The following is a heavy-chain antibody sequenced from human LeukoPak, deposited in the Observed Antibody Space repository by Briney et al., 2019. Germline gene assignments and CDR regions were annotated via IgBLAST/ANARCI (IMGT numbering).Heavy chain of an antibody. CDR2: IYSGGST. CDR1: GFTVSSNY. V-gene: IGHV3-53*01. Sequence: GGSLRLSCAASGFTVSSNYMSWVRQAPGKGLEWVPVIYSGGSTYYADSVKGRFTISRDNSKNTLYLQMNSLRAEDTAVYYCARMYSSSWYAHPSNPFDYWGQGTLVTVSS. D-gene: IGHD6-13*01. J-gene: IGHJ4*02. CDR3: ARMYSSSWYAHPSNPFDY.